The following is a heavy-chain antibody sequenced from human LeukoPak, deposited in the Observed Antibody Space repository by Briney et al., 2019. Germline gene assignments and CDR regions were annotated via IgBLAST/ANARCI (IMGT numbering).Heavy chain of an antibody. V-gene: IGHV1-2*02. CDR2: INPNSGGT. CDR1: GYTFTGYY. D-gene: IGHD5-12*01. CDR3: ARAIVDIVATVHFDY. J-gene: IGHJ4*02. Sequence: ASVKVSCEASGYTFTGYYMHWVRQAPGQGLEWMGWINPNSGGTNYAQKFQGRVTMTRDTSISTAYMELSRLRSDDTAVYYCARAIVDIVATVHFDYWGQGTLVTVSS.